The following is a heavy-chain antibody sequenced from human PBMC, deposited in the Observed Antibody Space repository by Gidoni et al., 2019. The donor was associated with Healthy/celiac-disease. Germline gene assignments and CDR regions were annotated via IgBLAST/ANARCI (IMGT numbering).Heavy chain of an antibody. Sequence: QVQLQQWGAGLLKPSEPLSLPCAVYGGSFSGYYWSWLRQPPGKGLAWIGEINHRGSTNYNPSLKSRVTISVDTSKNQFSLKLSSVTAADTAVYYCARVRRVRGVNDYLYGMDVWGQGTTVTVSS. CDR1: GGSFSGYY. V-gene: IGHV4-34*01. D-gene: IGHD3-10*01. CDR3: ARVRRVRGVNDYLYGMDV. J-gene: IGHJ6*02. CDR2: INHRGST.